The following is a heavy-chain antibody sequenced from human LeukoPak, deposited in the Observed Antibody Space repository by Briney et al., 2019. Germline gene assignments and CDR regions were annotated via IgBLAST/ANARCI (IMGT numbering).Heavy chain of an antibody. V-gene: IGHV3-74*01. CDR2: ITNDGTI. J-gene: IGHJ4*02. CDR3: ARDWRGSLDY. CDR1: GFTFSSYM. D-gene: IGHD1-26*01. Sequence: GGSLRLSWAASGFTFSSYMMHWVRQAPGKGLVWVSHITNDGTIRYADSVKGRFTISRDNAKNTLYLQMNSLRAEDTAVYYCARDWRGSLDYWGQGTLVTVSS.